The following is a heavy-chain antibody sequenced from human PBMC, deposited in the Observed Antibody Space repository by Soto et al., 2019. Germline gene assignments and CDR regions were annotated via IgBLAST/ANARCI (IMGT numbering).Heavy chain of an antibody. D-gene: IGHD2-8*02. J-gene: IGHJ4*02. CDR2: ISGHGDST. V-gene: IGHV3-23*01. CDR1: GFIFDSCV. Sequence: GGSLRLSCAAPGFIFDSCVMTWVRQAPGKGLDWLSSISGHGDSTYFADSMKGRFTISRDNSKNTLHLQMNSLRADDTAVYYCAKGLLSCTGPTCRPDYFDFWGQGTLVTVSS. CDR3: AKGLLSCTGPTCRPDYFDF.